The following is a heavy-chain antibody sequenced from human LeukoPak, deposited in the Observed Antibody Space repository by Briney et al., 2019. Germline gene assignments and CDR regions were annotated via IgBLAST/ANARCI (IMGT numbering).Heavy chain of an antibody. Sequence: GGSLRLPCAASGFPFSTYGMHWVRQAPGKGLEWVAVIWYDGSTKYYADSVKGRFTISRDNSKNTLYVQMNSLRAEDTAVYYCARDWQWQQLDGDAFDIWGRGTMVTVSS. J-gene: IGHJ3*02. CDR1: GFPFSTYG. CDR3: ARDWQWQQLDGDAFDI. V-gene: IGHV3-33*01. D-gene: IGHD6-13*01. CDR2: IWYDGSTK.